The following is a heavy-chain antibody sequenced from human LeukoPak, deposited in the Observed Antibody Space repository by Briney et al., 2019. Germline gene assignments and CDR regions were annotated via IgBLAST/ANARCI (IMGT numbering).Heavy chain of an antibody. J-gene: IGHJ2*01. CDR1: GDSINSFH. CDR3: ARRPSNFRYFDF. V-gene: IGHV4-59*01. Sequence: SETLSLTCSVSGDSINSFHWSWIRQPPGKGLEWIGLIHDSGSPYYNPSLRSRVTISVDTSKNQFSLKLTSATAADTAVYYCARRPSNFRYFDFWGRGTLVSVSS. D-gene: IGHD1-1*01. CDR2: IHDSGSP.